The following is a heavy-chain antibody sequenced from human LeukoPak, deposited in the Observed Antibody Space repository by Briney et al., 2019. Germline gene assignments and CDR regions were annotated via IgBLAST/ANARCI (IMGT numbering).Heavy chain of an antibody. CDR1: GYTFTGYY. CDR3: AREGSFAKYYYIDV. Sequence: ASVKVSCKDSGYTFTGYYMHWVRQAPGQGLEWVGWMKPNSGNTKYAQRFQGRLTMTSDTTISTAYMELSRLRSDDTAVYYCAREGSFAKYYYIDVWGKGTTVTISS. CDR2: MKPNSGNT. J-gene: IGHJ6*03. V-gene: IGHV1-2*02.